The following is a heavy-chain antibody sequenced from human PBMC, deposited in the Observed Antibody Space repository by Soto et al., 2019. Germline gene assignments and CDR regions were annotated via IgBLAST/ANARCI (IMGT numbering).Heavy chain of an antibody. Sequence: QVQLVQSGAEVKKPGSSVKVSCKASGGTFSSYAISWVRQAPGQGLEWMGGIIPIFGTANYAQKFQGRVTITADEAMRTADMELGSLRSEDTAVYYCARESRYCSGGSCYFLPGIDYWGQGTLVSVSS. CDR1: GGTFSSYA. CDR2: IIPIFGTA. CDR3: ARESRYCSGGSCYFLPGIDY. D-gene: IGHD2-15*01. V-gene: IGHV1-69*12. J-gene: IGHJ4*02.